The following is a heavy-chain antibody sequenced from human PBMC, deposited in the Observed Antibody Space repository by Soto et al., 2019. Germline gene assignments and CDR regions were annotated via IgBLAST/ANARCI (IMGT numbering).Heavy chain of an antibody. J-gene: IGHJ4*02. CDR2: ITWNSGSV. CDR1: GFTFDDYA. CDR3: TKAALERATNKELDY. D-gene: IGHD3-10*01. Sequence: GGSLRLSCAASGFTFDDYAMHWVRQAPGKGLEWVSGITWNSGSVGYADSVKGRFTISRDNAKNSLYLQMNSLRSEDTALYYCTKAALERATNKELDYWGQVTRFTVAS. V-gene: IGHV3-9*01.